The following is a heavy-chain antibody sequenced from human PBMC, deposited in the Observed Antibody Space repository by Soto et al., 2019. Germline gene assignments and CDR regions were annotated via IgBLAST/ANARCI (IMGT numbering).Heavy chain of an antibody. CDR1: GYTFTSYG. CDR3: ARDQEYSTSGLYWFDL. J-gene: IGHJ5*02. V-gene: IGHV1-18*04. Sequence: VQLVQSGAEVKKPGASVKVSCKASGYTFTSYGITWARQAPGQDLEWMGWLSAYNGDTNYAQWLQSRVTMTTDTFTSRVYMELKRLTSDATAVYYCARDQEYSTSGLYWFDLWGQGTLVTVSS. CDR2: LSAYNGDT. D-gene: IGHD6-6*01.